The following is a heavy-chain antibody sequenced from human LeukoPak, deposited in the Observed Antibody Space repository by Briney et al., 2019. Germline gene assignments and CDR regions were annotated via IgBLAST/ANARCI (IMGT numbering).Heavy chain of an antibody. D-gene: IGHD2-2*01. V-gene: IGHV3-21*01. CDR3: ARVGCSSTNCYDFDY. CDR1: GFTFSTYG. CDR2: ISSSSNYI. Sequence: GGSLRLSCAASGFTFSTYGMNWVRQAPGKGLEWVSSISSSSNYIYYADSVKGRFTISRDNAKNSLYLQLNSLRAEDTAVYYCARVGCSSTNCYDFDYWGQGTLVTVSS. J-gene: IGHJ4*02.